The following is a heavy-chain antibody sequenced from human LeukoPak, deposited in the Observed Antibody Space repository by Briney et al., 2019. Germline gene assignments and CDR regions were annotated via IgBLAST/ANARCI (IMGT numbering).Heavy chain of an antibody. V-gene: IGHV4-61*01. J-gene: IGHJ4*02. CDR2: IHRAGRT. CDR1: GGAVSSGSYY. CDR3: GKTDIYFNPIDY. D-gene: IGHD3-9*01. Sequence: PSETLSLTCTVSGGAVSSGSYYWSWIRQPPGQGLEWFGEIHRAGRTRYNPSLKSRVTMSMDYSKNQFSLNVSSVTAADTAIYYCGKTDIYFNPIDYWGPGSLVTVSS.